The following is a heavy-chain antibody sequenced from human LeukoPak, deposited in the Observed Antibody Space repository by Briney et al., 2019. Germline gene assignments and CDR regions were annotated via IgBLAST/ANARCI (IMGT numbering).Heavy chain of an antibody. Sequence: SETLSLTCTVSGGSISSSSFYWGWIRQPPGKGLEWIGSIYYSGSTYYTPSRKSRVTISVDTSKNQFSLKLSSETAADTAVYFCARQELGLTYWGQGTLVTVSS. D-gene: IGHD3/OR15-3a*01. CDR1: GGSISSSSFY. CDR2: IYYSGST. CDR3: ARQELGLTY. V-gene: IGHV4-39*01. J-gene: IGHJ4*02.